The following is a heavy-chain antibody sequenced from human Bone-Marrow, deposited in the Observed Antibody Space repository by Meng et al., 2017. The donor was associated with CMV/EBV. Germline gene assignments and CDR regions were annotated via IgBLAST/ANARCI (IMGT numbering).Heavy chain of an antibody. Sequence: ASVKVSCKASGYTFTSYGISWVRQAPGQGLEWMGWISAYNGNTNYAQKLQGRVTMTTDTSTGTAYMELRSLRSDDTAVYYCAREKEGITIFGVVIATYGMDVWGQGTTVTVSS. CDR2: ISAYNGNT. D-gene: IGHD3-3*01. CDR3: AREKEGITIFGVVIATYGMDV. V-gene: IGHV1-18*01. CDR1: GYTFTSYG. J-gene: IGHJ6*02.